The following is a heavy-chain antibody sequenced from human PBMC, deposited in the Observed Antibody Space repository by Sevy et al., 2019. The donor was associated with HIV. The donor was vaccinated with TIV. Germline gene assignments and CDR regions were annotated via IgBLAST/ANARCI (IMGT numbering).Heavy chain of an antibody. CDR3: ARHEGGYDFWSGDTNWFDP. D-gene: IGHD3-3*01. J-gene: IGHJ5*02. Sequence: GESLKISCKGSGYSFTSYWIGWVRQMPGKGLEWMGIIYPGDSDTRYSLSFQGQVTISADKSISTAYLQWSSLKASDTAMYYCARHEGGYDFWSGDTNWFDPWGQGTLVTVSS. CDR2: IYPGDSDT. V-gene: IGHV5-51*01. CDR1: GYSFTSYW.